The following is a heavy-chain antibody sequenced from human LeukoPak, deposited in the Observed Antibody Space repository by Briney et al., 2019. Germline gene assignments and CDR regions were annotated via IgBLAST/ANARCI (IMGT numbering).Heavy chain of an antibody. CDR3: AKGGKRIFGVVIDY. Sequence: GGSLRLSCAASGFIFSDYAMTWVRQAPGKGLEWVSTISSGGRTFYADSVKGRFSISRDNSKNTLYLQMKSLRAEDKAVYYCAKGGKRIFGVVIDYWGQGTPVTVSS. CDR2: ISSGGRT. D-gene: IGHD3-3*01. CDR1: GFIFSDYA. V-gene: IGHV3-23*01. J-gene: IGHJ4*02.